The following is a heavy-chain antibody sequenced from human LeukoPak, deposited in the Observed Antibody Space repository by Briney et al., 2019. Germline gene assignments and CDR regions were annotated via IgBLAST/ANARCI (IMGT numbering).Heavy chain of an antibody. J-gene: IGHJ5*02. Sequence: GGSLRLSCAASGFTFSSYGMHWVRQAPGKGLEWVAVIWYDGSNKYYADSVKGRFTISRDNSKNTLYLRMNSLRAEDTAVYYCAREVGWHNWFDPWGQGTLVTVSS. V-gene: IGHV3-33*01. CDR1: GFTFSSYG. CDR2: IWYDGSNK. D-gene: IGHD6-19*01. CDR3: AREVGWHNWFDP.